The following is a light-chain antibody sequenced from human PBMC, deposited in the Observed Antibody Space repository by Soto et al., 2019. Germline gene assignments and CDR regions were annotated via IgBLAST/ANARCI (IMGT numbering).Light chain of an antibody. CDR1: STDVGGYNY. V-gene: IGLV2-8*01. Sequence: QSVLTQPPSASGSPGQSVTISCTGTSTDVGGYNYVAWYQHHPGKAPKLIIYVVSKWPSGVPDRFSGSKFGNTASLTVSGLQAEDEADYYCSSYAGSNSWVFGGGTKLTVL. CDR3: SSYAGSNSWV. CDR2: VVS. J-gene: IGLJ3*02.